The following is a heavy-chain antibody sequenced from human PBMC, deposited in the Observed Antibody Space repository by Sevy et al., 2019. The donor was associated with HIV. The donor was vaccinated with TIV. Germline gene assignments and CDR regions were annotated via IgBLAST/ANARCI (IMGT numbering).Heavy chain of an antibody. CDR1: GFTFSNAW. V-gene: IGHV3-15*01. D-gene: IGHD3-10*01. CDR2: IKSKIDGGTT. CDR3: ATAHAGSYYFGSGSYFDY. Sequence: GGSLRLSCAASGFTFSNAWMTWVRQAPGKGLEWVGRIKSKIDGGTTDYGAPVKGRFTISRDDSKNTLYLQMNSLKTEDTAVYYCATAHAGSYYFGSGSYFDYWGREPWSPSPQ. J-gene: IGHJ4*02.